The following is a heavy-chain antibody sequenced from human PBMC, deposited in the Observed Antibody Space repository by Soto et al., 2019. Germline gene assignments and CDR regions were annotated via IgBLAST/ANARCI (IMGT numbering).Heavy chain of an antibody. D-gene: IGHD3-3*01. CDR2: FSGSGGST. J-gene: IGHJ4*02. V-gene: IGHV3-23*01. CDR1: GFTFSTYA. Sequence: EVQLLESGGGLVQPGGSLRLSSAASGFTFSTYAMSWVRLAPGKGLEWVSSFSGSGGSTYYADSVKGRFTISRDNSKNTLYLRMDSLRAEDTAVYYCAKDGSYYDFDYWGQGTLVTVSS. CDR3: AKDGSYYDFDY.